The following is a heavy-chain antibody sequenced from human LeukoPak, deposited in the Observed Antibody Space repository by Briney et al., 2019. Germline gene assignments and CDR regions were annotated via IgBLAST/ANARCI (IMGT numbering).Heavy chain of an antibody. J-gene: IGHJ4*02. CDR1: GYTFTSYG. V-gene: IGHV1-18*01. CDR3: ARTEIDFWSGYYIGY. D-gene: IGHD3-3*01. Sequence: ASVKVSCKASGYTFTSYGISWVRQAPGQGLEWTGWISAYNGNANYAQKLQGRVTMTTDTSTSTAYMELRSLRSDDTAVYYCARTEIDFWSGYYIGYWGQGTLVTVSS. CDR2: ISAYNGNA.